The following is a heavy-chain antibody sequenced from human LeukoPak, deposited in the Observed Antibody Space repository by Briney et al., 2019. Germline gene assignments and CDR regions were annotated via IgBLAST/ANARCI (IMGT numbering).Heavy chain of an antibody. D-gene: IGHD3-3*01. CDR2: IIPILGIA. CDR3: ARALVEWPADY. Sequence: ASVKVSCKASGGTFSSYTIRWVRQAPGRGLEWMGRIIPILGIANYAQKFQGRVTITADKATRTAYMELSSLRSEDTAVYYCARALVEWPADYWGQGILVTVSS. CDR1: GGTFSSYT. J-gene: IGHJ4*02. V-gene: IGHV1-69*02.